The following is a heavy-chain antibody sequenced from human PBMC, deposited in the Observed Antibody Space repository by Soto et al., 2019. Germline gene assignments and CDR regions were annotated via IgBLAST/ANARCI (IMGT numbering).Heavy chain of an antibody. CDR3: ARSAGIAVAGSSAL. V-gene: IGHV4-4*02. CDR2: IYHSGST. J-gene: IGHJ4*02. CDR1: GGSIRSSNW. Sequence: QVQLQESGPGLVKPSGTLSLTCAGSGGSIRSSNWWSWVRQPPGKGLEWIGEIYHSGSTNYNPSLKSRVTISVDKSKNQFSRNLSSVPAADTAVYYCARSAGIAVAGSSALWGQGTLVTVSP. D-gene: IGHD6-19*01.